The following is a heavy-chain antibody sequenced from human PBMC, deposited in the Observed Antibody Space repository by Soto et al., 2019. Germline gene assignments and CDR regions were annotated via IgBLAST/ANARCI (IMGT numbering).Heavy chain of an antibody. CDR1: GGTFSSYT. V-gene: IGHV1-69*02. Sequence: SVKVSCKASGGTFSSYTISWVRQAPGQGLEWMGRIIPILGIANYAQKFQGRVTITADKSTSTAYMELSSLRSEDTAVYYCASGKNSSSWSYWGQGTLVTVSS. J-gene: IGHJ4*02. CDR2: IIPILGIA. D-gene: IGHD6-13*01. CDR3: ASGKNSSSWSY.